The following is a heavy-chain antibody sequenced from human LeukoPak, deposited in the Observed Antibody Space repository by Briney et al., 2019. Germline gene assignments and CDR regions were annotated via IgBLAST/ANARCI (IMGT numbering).Heavy chain of an antibody. V-gene: IGHV1-18*01. CDR2: ISAYNGNT. J-gene: IGHJ4*02. CDR1: GYTFTSYG. CDR3: ARGRYYDSSAQLDSY. D-gene: IGHD3-22*01. Sequence: GASVKVSCKASGYTFTSYGISWVRQAPGQGLEWMGWISAYNGNTNYAQKLQGRVTMTTDTSTSTAYMELRSLRSDDTAVYYCARGRYYDSSAQLDSYWGQETLVTVSS.